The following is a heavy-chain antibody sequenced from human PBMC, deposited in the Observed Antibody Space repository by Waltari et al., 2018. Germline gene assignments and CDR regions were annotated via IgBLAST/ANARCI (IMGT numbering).Heavy chain of an antibody. CDR3: TRGGDDSSWYWRN. D-gene: IGHD6-13*01. Sequence: EVQLVESGGGLVEPGGSLRLSCAAAGVTFSNMWMNWVRQAPGKGLGWVANINQDGSEKYSVESVKGRFTISRDNAKNSLYLQLNSLRADDTAVYYCTRGGDDSSWYWRNWGQGTLVTVSS. CDR2: INQDGSEK. J-gene: IGHJ4*02. V-gene: IGHV3-7*01. CDR1: GVTFSNMW.